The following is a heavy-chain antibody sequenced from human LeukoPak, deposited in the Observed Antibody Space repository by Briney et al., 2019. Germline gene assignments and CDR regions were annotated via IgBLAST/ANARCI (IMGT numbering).Heavy chain of an antibody. D-gene: IGHD3-22*01. J-gene: IGHJ4*02. CDR3: ARDSSGYYPTFDY. CDR2: IYYSGST. V-gene: IGHV4-59*01. CDR1: GGSISSYY. Sequence: SETLSPTCTVSGGSISSYYWSWIRQPPGKGLEWIGYIYYSGSTNYNPSLKSRVTISVDTSKNQFSLKLSSVTAADTAVYYCARDSSGYYPTFDYWGQGTLVTVSS.